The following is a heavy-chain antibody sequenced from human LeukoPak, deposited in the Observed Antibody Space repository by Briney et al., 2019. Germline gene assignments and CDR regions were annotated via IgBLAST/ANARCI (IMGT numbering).Heavy chain of an antibody. CDR1: GFTFSSYG. D-gene: IGHD2-2*01. CDR3: AKGRWDIVVVPAASRETQFDY. J-gene: IGHJ4*02. CDR2: ISYDGSNK. V-gene: IGHV3-30*18. Sequence: GRYLRLSCAASGFTFSSYGMHWVRQAPGKGLEWVAVISYDGSNKYYADSVKGRFTISRDNSKNTLYLQMNSLRAEDTAVYYCAKGRWDIVVVPAASRETQFDYWGQGTLVTVSS.